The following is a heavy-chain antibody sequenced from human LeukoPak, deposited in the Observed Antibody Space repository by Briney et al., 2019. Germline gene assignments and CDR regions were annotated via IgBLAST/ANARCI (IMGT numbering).Heavy chain of an antibody. CDR2: ITPDGSST. Sequence: GGSLRLSCAASGFTFSTYWMHWVRQAPGKGLVWVSRITPDGSSTSHADSVKGRFTISRDNAKNTLYLQMNGLRTEDTAVYYCARGDSTLGDYWGQGALVTVSS. D-gene: IGHD2-21*02. CDR1: GFTFSTYW. V-gene: IGHV3-74*01. J-gene: IGHJ4*02. CDR3: ARGDSTLGDY.